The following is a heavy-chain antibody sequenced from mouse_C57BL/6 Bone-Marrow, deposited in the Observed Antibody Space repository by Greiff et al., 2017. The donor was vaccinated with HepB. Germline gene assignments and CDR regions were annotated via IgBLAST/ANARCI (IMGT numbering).Heavy chain of an antibody. V-gene: IGHV5-9-1*02. J-gene: IGHJ4*01. Sequence: EVQGVESGEGLVKPGGSLKLSCAASGFTFSSYAMSWVRQTPEKRLEWVAYISSGGDYIYYADTVKGRFTISRDNARNTLYLQMSSLKSEDTAMYYCTVLLRIYYAMDYWGQGTSVTVSS. D-gene: IGHD1-1*01. CDR1: GFTFSSYA. CDR2: ISSGGDYI. CDR3: TVLLRIYYAMDY.